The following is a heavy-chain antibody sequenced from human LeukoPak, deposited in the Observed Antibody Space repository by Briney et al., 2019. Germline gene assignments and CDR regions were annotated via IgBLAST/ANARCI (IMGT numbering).Heavy chain of an antibody. CDR1: GFTFSDYL. D-gene: IGHD6-19*01. CDR2: IRVKASSYTT. CDR3: AAGARGSAPFDY. J-gene: IGHJ4*02. V-gene: IGHV3-72*01. Sequence: GGSLLLSCGASGFTFSDYLMDWVRPPPGKGLEWVARIRVKASSYTTESAASVEGIFIISRDDSKSSLYLQMNSLKSEDTAVYYCAAGARGSAPFDYWGQGTPVTVSS.